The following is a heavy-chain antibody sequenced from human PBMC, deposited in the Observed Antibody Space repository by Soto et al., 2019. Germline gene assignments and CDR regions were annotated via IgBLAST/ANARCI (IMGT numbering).Heavy chain of an antibody. D-gene: IGHD5-12*01. V-gene: IGHV1-8*01. Sequence: QVQLVQSGAEVKKPGASVKVSCKASGYTFISYDINWVRQATGQGLEWMGWMNPNTGDTGYAQKFQGRVPMTRNTSINTANLALSSLRSDDTAVYFCARGDGYTFDYWGQGTRVTVSS. CDR1: GYTFISYD. J-gene: IGHJ4*02. CDR3: ARGDGYTFDY. CDR2: MNPNTGDT.